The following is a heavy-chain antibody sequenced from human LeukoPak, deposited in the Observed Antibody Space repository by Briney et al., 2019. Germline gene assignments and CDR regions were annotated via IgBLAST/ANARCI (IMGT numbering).Heavy chain of an antibody. Sequence: GGSLRLSCTASGFTFGDYAMTWVRQAPGKGLEWVGFVRSKAYGGTTEYAASVKGRFTISRDDSKSIAYLQMNSLNTEDTAVYYCTRDPRHMVRGDVGWFDPWGQGTLATVSS. CDR3: TRDPRHMVRGDVGWFDP. CDR2: VRSKAYGGTT. J-gene: IGHJ5*02. CDR1: GFTFGDYA. V-gene: IGHV3-49*04. D-gene: IGHD3-10*01.